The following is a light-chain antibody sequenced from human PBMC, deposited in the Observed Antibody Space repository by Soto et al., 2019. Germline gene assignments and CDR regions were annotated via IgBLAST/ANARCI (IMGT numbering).Light chain of an antibody. CDR2: GAS. CDR3: XQYGSSQS. J-gene: IGKJ1*01. CDR1: QTVXXXY. V-gene: IGKV3-20*01. Sequence: EIVLTQSPGTLSLSPGERATLSCRANQTVXXXYLAWYQQKPGQAPRLLIYGASSRXTGIPDRFSGSGSGTXXXXXXXXXXXEDFAVYYXXQYGSSQSFGQGTKVEIK.